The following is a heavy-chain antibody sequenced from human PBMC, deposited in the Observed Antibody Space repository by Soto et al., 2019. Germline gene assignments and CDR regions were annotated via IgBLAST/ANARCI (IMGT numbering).Heavy chain of an antibody. CDR1: GYSFTDYH. CDR3: TRGDSTDFSNGVCSSYYNQDMDV. Sequence: ASVKVSCKASGYSFTDYHIHWVRQAPGQGLEWLGRINPKSGGTSTAQKFQGWGTMTTDTSISTASMELTRLTSDDTAIYYCTRGDSTDFSNGVCSSYYNQDMDVWGQGTSVTVSS. V-gene: IGHV1-2*04. CDR2: INPKSGGT. J-gene: IGHJ6*02. D-gene: IGHD2-8*01.